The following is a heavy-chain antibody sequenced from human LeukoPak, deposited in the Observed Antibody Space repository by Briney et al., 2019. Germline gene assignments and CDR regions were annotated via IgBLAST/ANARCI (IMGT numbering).Heavy chain of an antibody. CDR3: ARDSSSWRNWFDP. D-gene: IGHD6-13*01. Sequence: GASVKVSCKASGGTFSSYAISWVRQAPGQGLEWMGGIIPIFGTANYAQKFQGRVTITAGESTSTAYMELSSLRSEDTAVYYCARDSSSWRNWFDPWGQGTLVTVSS. J-gene: IGHJ5*02. V-gene: IGHV1-69*13. CDR1: GGTFSSYA. CDR2: IIPIFGTA.